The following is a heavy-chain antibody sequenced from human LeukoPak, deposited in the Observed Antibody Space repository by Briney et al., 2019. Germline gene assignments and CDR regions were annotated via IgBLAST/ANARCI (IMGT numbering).Heavy chain of an antibody. V-gene: IGHV1-2*02. D-gene: IGHD6-13*01. CDR3: ASGQSIAAAPLDY. CDR1: GYTFTSYA. CDR2: INPNSGVT. J-gene: IGHJ4*02. Sequence: ASVKVSCKASGYTFTSYAMHWVRQAPGQGLEWLGWINPNSGVTKFAQKVQDRVTLTRDTSISTAYMELTGLISDDTAVYYCASGQSIAAAPLDYWGQGTLVTVSS.